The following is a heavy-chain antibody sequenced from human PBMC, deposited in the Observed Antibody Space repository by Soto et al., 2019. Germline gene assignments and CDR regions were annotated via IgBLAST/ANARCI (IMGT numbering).Heavy chain of an antibody. V-gene: IGHV4-39*01. J-gene: IGHJ6*02. D-gene: IGHD2-15*01. CDR3: AGYCSGGSCPTGGYYGMDV. Sequence: PSETLSLTCTVSGGSISSSSYYWGWIRQPPGKGLEWIGSIYYSGSTYYNPSLKSRVTISVDTSKNQFSLKLSSVTAADTAVYYCAGYCSGGSCPTGGYYGMDVWGQGTTVTVSS. CDR1: GGSISSSSYY. CDR2: IYYSGST.